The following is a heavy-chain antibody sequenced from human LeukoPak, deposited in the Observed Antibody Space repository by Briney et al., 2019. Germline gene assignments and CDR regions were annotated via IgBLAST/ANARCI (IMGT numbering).Heavy chain of an antibody. CDR2: IKSKSDGGTT. CDR1: GFTFSSYE. Sequence: GGSLRLSCAASGFTFSSYEMNWVRQAPGKGLEWVGGIKSKSDGGTTDYAAPVKGRFTISRDDSKNTLYLQMNSLKTEDTAVYYCTTDRYCSGGSCYTVEPDYFDYWGQGTLVTVSS. J-gene: IGHJ4*02. CDR3: TTDRYCSGGSCYTVEPDYFDY. D-gene: IGHD2-15*01. V-gene: IGHV3-15*01.